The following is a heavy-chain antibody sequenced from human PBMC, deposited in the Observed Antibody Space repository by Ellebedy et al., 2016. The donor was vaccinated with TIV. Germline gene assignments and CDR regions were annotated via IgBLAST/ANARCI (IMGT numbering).Heavy chain of an antibody. CDR1: GFTFSNAW. V-gene: IGHV3-15*01. J-gene: IGHJ4*02. CDR2: IKSKTDGGTT. D-gene: IGHD3-10*01. CDR3: TTDPEGVLLWFGEGNYYFDY. Sequence: GESLKISXAASGFTFSNAWMSWVRQAPGKGLEWVGRIKSKTDGGTTDYAAPVKCSFTISRDDSKNTLYLQMNSLKTEDTAVYYFTTDPEGVLLWFGEGNYYFDYWGQGTLVTVSS.